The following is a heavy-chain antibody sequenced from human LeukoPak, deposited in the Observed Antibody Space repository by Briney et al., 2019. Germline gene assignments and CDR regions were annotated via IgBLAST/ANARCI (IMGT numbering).Heavy chain of an antibody. CDR2: INWNGGST. D-gene: IGHD3-22*01. J-gene: IGHJ3*02. V-gene: IGHV3-20*04. CDR1: GFTFDDYG. CDR3: ARDLEYYYDSSGYRGAFDI. Sequence: GGSLRLSCAASGFTFDDYGMSWVRQAPGKGLEWVSGINWNGGSTGYADSVKGRSTISRDNAKNSLYLQMNSLRAEDTALYYCARDLEYYYDSSGYRGAFDIWGQGTMVTVSS.